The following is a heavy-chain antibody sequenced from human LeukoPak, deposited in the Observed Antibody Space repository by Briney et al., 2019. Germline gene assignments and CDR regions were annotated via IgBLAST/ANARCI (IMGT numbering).Heavy chain of an antibody. J-gene: IGHJ4*02. V-gene: IGHV4-39*01. CDR2: IYYSGIT. CDR3: ARLDSSGPNDY. D-gene: IGHD6-19*01. Sequence: PSETLSLTCTVSGGSISSSSYYWGWIRQPPGKGLEWIGNIYYSGITYYNPSLKSRVTISVDTSKNQFSLELTSVTAADTAVYYCARLDSSGPNDYWGQGTLVIVSS. CDR1: GGSISSSSYY.